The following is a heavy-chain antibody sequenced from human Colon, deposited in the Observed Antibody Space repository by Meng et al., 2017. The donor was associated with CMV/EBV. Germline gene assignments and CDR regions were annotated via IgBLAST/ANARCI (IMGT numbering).Heavy chain of an antibody. J-gene: IGHJ4*02. Sequence: QVQLVQSRNEVKKPGALVKVSCKTSGYTFTANHLHWVRQAPGQGLEWMGWIYPQDGGTYFAQKFQDRVTLTRDTSITTAYMELSGLTSDDTAIYYCVRESWYFDFWGEGTLVTVSS. D-gene: IGHD6-13*01. CDR2: IYPQDGGT. V-gene: IGHV1-2*02. CDR1: GYTFTANH. CDR3: VRESWYFDF.